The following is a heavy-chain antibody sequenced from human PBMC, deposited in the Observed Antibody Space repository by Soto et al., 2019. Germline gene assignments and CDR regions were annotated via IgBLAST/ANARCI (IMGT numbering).Heavy chain of an antibody. CDR3: ARGRGYYDSSASNAFDI. J-gene: IGHJ3*02. CDR1: GGSFSGYY. CDR2: INHSGST. Sequence: SETLSLTCAVYGGSFSGYYWSWIRQPPGKGLEWIGEINHSGSTNYNPSLKSRVTISVDTSKNQFSLKLSSVTAADTAVYYCARGRGYYDSSASNAFDIWGQGTMVT. D-gene: IGHD3-22*01. V-gene: IGHV4-34*01.